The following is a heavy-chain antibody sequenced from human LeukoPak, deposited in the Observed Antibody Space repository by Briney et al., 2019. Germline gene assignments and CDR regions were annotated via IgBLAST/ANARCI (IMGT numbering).Heavy chain of an antibody. Sequence: GGSLRLSCAASGFTFNNYAMSWVRQAPGKGLEWVSAIGGGADTTYYADSVKGRFTIARDNSKNTLYLQMNSLRADDTALYYCAKDLSSPYAYDAFDTWGQGTMVTVSS. CDR2: IGGGADTT. CDR3: AKDLSSPYAYDAFDT. CDR1: GFTFNNYA. V-gene: IGHV3-23*01. D-gene: IGHD2-2*01. J-gene: IGHJ3*02.